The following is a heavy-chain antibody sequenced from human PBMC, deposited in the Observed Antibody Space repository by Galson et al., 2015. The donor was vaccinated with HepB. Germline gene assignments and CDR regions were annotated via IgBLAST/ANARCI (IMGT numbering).Heavy chain of an antibody. D-gene: IGHD2-8*02. J-gene: IGHJ4*02. CDR3: GRSGGFWSIDY. Sequence: SVKVSCKASGYPFTNDHIHWVRQAPGQGLEWMGIIHPFTASTTYTQRFQGRVTLARDTSASTVYMELSSLRSDDTAIYYCGRSGGFWSIDYWGQGTLVTVSS. V-gene: IGHV1-46*01. CDR2: IHPFTAST. CDR1: GYPFTNDH.